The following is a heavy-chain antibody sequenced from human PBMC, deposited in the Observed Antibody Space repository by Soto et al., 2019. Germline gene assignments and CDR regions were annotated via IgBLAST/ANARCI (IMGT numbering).Heavy chain of an antibody. CDR2: ISSSGSTI. CDR1: GFTFSDYY. J-gene: IGHJ6*01. Sequence: QVQLVESGGGLVKPGGSLRLSCAASGFTFSDYYMSWIRQAPGKGLEWVSYISSSGSTIYYADSVKGRFTISRDNAKNSLYLQMTSVRAEDTAVYYCARDQDGDTHYYYYYGRDVWGQGTTVTVSS. V-gene: IGHV3-11*01. CDR3: ARDQDGDTHYYYYYGRDV.